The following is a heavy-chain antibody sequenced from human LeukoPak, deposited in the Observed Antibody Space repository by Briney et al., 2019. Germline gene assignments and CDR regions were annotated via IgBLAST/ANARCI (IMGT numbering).Heavy chain of an antibody. V-gene: IGHV3-7*01. CDR2: IKQDGSEK. CDR1: GFTFSSYW. Sequence: GGSLRLSCAASGFTFSSYWMSWVRQAPGKGLEGVANIKQDGSEKYYVDSVKGRFTISRDNAKNSLYLQMNSLRAEDTAVYYCARVFRGGVLNYWGQGTLVTVSS. D-gene: IGHD2-8*02. J-gene: IGHJ4*02. CDR3: ARVFRGGVLNY.